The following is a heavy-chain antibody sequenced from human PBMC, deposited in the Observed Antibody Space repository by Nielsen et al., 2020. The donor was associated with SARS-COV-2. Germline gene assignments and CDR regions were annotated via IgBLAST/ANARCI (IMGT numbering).Heavy chain of an antibody. CDR3: ARAPITMIVVVNAFDI. D-gene: IGHD3-22*01. V-gene: IGHV4-34*09. Sequence: SETLSLTCAAYGGSFSGYWWSWIRQSPGKGLEWIGEINHSGSTNYNPSLKSRVTISVDTSKNQFSLKLSSVTAADTAVYYCARAPITMIVVVNAFDIWGQGTMVTVSS. CDR1: GGSFSGYW. J-gene: IGHJ3*02. CDR2: INHSGST.